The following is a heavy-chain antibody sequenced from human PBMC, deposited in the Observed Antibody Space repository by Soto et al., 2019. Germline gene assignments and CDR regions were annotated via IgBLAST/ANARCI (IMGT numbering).Heavy chain of an antibody. Sequence: SEALSLTCTGSGGSISSSSYYWGWLRQPPGKGLEWIGSIYYSGSTYYNPSLKRRATISVDTSKNQFSLKLSSVTAEDTAVYYCASSPRIADGDHGFWFASWGQRTLVTVSS. CDR2: IYYSGST. D-gene: IGHD6-13*01. CDR1: GGSISSSSYY. CDR3: ASSPRIADGDHGFWFAS. V-gene: IGHV4-39*01. J-gene: IGHJ5*01.